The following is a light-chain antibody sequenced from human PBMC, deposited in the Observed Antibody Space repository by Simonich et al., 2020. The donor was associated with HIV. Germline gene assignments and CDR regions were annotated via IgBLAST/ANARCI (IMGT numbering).Light chain of an antibody. CDR2: DVS. Sequence: QSALTQPASVSGSPGQSITISCTGTSSDVGGYNYVSWYQQHPGKAPKLMIYDVSKRPSGVPVRFSGSKSGNTASLTISGLQAEDEADYYCCSYAGSNVVFGGGTKLTVL. CDR1: SSDVGGYNY. V-gene: IGLV2-8*01. J-gene: IGLJ2*01. CDR3: CSYAGSNVV.